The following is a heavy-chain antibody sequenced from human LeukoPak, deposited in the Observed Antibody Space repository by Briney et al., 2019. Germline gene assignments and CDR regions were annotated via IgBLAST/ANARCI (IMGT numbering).Heavy chain of an antibody. CDR2: MNQDGSDK. CDR1: GFTFSSYW. V-gene: IGHV3-7*01. Sequence: GGSLRLSCAASGFTFSSYWMSWVRQAPGKGLEWVANMNQDGSDKLYVDSAKGRFTISRDNAKNSLYLQMNSLRADDTAVYYCARIRSGSYHFEYWGQGIMVTVSS. D-gene: IGHD1-26*01. J-gene: IGHJ4*02. CDR3: ARIRSGSYHFEY.